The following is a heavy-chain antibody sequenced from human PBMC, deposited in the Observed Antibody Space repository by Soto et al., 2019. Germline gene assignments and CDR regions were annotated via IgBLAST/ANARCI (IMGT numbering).Heavy chain of an antibody. J-gene: IGHJ3*02. D-gene: IGHD3-10*01. CDR2: ISGSGVDT. V-gene: IGHV3-23*01. CDR3: AKDWGATRWTYGVDI. CDR1: GLTFRSSA. Sequence: GGSLRLSCAASGLTFRSSAMNWVRQAPGEGLQWVSAISGSGVDTYYADSVKGRFTISRDNSYNTVYLQMNSLRAEDTAVDYCAKDWGATRWTYGVDIWGQGTMVTVSS.